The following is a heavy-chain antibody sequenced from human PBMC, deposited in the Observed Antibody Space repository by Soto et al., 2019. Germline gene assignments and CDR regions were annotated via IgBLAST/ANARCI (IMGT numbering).Heavy chain of an antibody. Sequence: GGSLRLSCAASGFTLSSYAMSWVRQGPGKGLEWVSVISGGGDNTYYADSVKGRFTISRDNSKNTLYLQMNSLRAEDTAVYYCAKGPDSGSYLWDYWGQGTLVTVSS. CDR1: GFTLSSYA. CDR3: AKGPDSGSYLWDY. D-gene: IGHD1-26*01. J-gene: IGHJ4*02. CDR2: ISGGGDNT. V-gene: IGHV3-23*01.